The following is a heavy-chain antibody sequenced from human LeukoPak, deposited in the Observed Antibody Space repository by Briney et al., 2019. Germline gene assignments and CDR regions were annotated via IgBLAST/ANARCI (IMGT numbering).Heavy chain of an antibody. CDR2: TYYRSKWYN. CDR3: ARVNSWTEELDTGFDS. V-gene: IGHV6-1*01. Sequence: SQTLSLTCAISGDSVSNTRSAWTWIRQSPSRGLEWLGWTYYRSKWYNDYAVSLKSRISINPDTSKNQFSLQLNSVTPEDTAVYYCARVNSWTEELDTGFDSWGQGTLVTVSS. D-gene: IGHD1-7*01. CDR1: GDSVSNTRSA. J-gene: IGHJ4*02.